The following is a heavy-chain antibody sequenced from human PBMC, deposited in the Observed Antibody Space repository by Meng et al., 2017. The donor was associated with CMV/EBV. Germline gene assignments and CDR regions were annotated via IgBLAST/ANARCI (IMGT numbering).Heavy chain of an antibody. V-gene: IGHV1-18*01. Sequence: GQVVESGIEVKKPGASVKVSCKASGYTFTGYGISWVRQAPGQGLEWMGWISVYNGHTNFAQNLQGRVTMTTDTSTSTAYVELRSLRSDDTAIYYCARGVPLGIIYSFDYWGQGTLVTVSS. CDR3: ARGVPLGIIYSFDY. CDR1: GYTFTGYG. D-gene: IGHD2-21*01. CDR2: ISVYNGHT. J-gene: IGHJ4*01.